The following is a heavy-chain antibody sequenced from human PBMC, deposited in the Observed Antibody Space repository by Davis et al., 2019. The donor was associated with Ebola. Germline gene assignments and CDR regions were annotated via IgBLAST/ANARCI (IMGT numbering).Heavy chain of an antibody. J-gene: IGHJ4*02. CDR1: GDSIRTNDYF. V-gene: IGHV4-39*01. CDR3: ARLPDADY. Sequence: SETLSLTCTVSGDSIRTNDYFWGWFRQPPGKGLEWIATIRSSGITYYSPSLKSRLTISIDTSNNQFSLRVTSMTAEDTAVYYCARLPDADYWGQGTLVTVSS. CDR2: IRSSGIT.